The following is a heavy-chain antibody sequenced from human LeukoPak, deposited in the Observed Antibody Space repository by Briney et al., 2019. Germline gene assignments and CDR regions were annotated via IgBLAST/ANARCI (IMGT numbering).Heavy chain of an antibody. Sequence: GGSLRLSCSASGFTFKSYAMHWVRQAPGKGLEYVSSINTNGANTYYADSVKGRFTISRDNSRNTVYVQMNSLTPEDTAVYYCAKRDSGTSARVLSTNWYLGYWGQGTLVTVSS. CDR2: INTNGANT. V-gene: IGHV3-64*05. CDR1: GFTFKSYA. D-gene: IGHD6-13*01. CDR3: AKRDSGTSARVLSTNWYLGY. J-gene: IGHJ4*02.